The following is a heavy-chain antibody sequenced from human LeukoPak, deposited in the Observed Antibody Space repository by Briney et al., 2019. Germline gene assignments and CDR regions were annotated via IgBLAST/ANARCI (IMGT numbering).Heavy chain of an antibody. D-gene: IGHD2-15*01. J-gene: IGHJ4*02. CDR1: GGSISSGGYS. V-gene: IGHV4-31*03. Sequence: PSQTLSLTCTVSGGSISSGGYSWSWIRQHPGKGLEWIGYIYYSGTTYYNPSLRSRVTISVDTSKNQFSLRLSSVTAADTAVYYCARFGPPKCSGGSCLFDYWGEGTLVTVSS. CDR2: IYYSGTT. CDR3: ARFGPPKCSGGSCLFDY.